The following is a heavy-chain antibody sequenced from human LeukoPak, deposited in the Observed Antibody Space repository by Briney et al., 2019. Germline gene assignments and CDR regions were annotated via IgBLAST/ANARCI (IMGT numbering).Heavy chain of an antibody. J-gene: IGHJ4*02. CDR1: VISVSSNY. CDR2: IYSGGST. V-gene: IGHV3-66*02. Sequence: GGSLRLSCAASVISVSSNYMNWVRQAPGQGLEWVSVIYSGGSTYYADSVKGRFTISRDNSKNALYLQMNSLRAEDTAIYYCAKDLSSSGSYSSVDYWGQGTLVIVSS. D-gene: IGHD1-26*01. CDR3: AKDLSSSGSYSSVDY.